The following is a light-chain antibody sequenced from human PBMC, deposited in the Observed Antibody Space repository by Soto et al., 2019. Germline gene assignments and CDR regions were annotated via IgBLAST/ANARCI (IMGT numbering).Light chain of an antibody. CDR2: EVS. V-gene: IGLV2-8*01. Sequence: QSVLTQPPSAPGSPGQSVTISCTGTSSDVGGYNYVAWYQQHPGKAPKLMIYEVSKRPSGVPDRFSGSKSGNTASLTVSGLQAEDEADYYCSSYAGSNNPYVFGTGTKLTVL. CDR3: SSYAGSNNPYV. CDR1: SSDVGGYNY. J-gene: IGLJ1*01.